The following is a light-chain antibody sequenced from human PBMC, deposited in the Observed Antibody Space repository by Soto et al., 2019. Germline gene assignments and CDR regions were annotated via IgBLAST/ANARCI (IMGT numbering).Light chain of an antibody. CDR1: QDISNS. CDR3: QQSYSTSWT. Sequence: DIQMTQSPSSLSASVVDRFTSTCQAGQDISNSLNWYQHKPEKAPKLLIYDASSLETGVPSRFGGSGSGTDFTLTISSLQPEDFATYYCQQSYSTSWTFGQGTKVDIK. CDR2: DAS. J-gene: IGKJ1*01. V-gene: IGKV1-39*01.